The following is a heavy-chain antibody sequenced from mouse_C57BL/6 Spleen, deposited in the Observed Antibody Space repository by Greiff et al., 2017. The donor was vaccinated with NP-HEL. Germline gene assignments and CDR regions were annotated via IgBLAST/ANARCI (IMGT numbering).Heavy chain of an antibody. Sequence: QVQLKQPGAELVRPGSSVKLSCKASGYTFTSYWMHWVKQRPIQGLEWIGNIDPSDSETHYNQKFKDKATLTVDKSSSTAYMQLSSLTSEDSAVYYCARLGHYGSSYWYFDVWGTGTTVTVSS. CDR1: GYTFTSYW. CDR3: ARLGHYGSSYWYFDV. V-gene: IGHV1-52*01. D-gene: IGHD1-1*01. CDR2: IDPSDSET. J-gene: IGHJ1*03.